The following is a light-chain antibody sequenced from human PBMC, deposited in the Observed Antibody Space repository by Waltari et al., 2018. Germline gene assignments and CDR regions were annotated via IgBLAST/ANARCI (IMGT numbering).Light chain of an antibody. J-gene: IGKJ2*01. Sequence: DIQMTQSPSTLAASVGDRTRIPCRASQSINEWLAWKQQKPGKAPKLLIKKASTLESGVPSRFSGTGSGTEFTLTVSSLQPDDSATYFCQQYNSDLYTFGQGTKLEIK. CDR1: QSINEW. V-gene: IGKV1-5*03. CDR2: KAS. CDR3: QQYNSDLYT.